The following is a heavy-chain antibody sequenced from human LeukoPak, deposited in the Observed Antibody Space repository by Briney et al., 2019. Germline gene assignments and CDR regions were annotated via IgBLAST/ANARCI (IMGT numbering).Heavy chain of an antibody. Sequence: ASVKVSCKVSGYTLTELSMHWVRQAPGKGLEWMGGFDPEDGETIYAQKFQGRVTITADESTSTAYMELSSLRSEDTAVYYCALGVGHAFDIWGQGTMVTVSS. V-gene: IGHV1-24*01. CDR3: ALGVGHAFDI. D-gene: IGHD3-16*01. CDR2: FDPEDGET. CDR1: GYTLTELS. J-gene: IGHJ3*02.